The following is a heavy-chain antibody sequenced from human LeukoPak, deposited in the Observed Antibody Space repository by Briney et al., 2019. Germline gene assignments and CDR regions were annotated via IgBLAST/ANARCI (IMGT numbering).Heavy chain of an antibody. CDR3: ATNRGRQLLWFGELLSY. D-gene: IGHD3-10*01. J-gene: IGHJ4*02. V-gene: IGHV1-24*01. CDR2: FDPEDGET. Sequence: HWASVKVSCKVSGYTLTELSMHWVRQAPGKGLEGMGGFDPEDGETIYAQKFQGRVTMTEDTSTDTAYMELSSLRSEDTAVYYCATNRGRQLLWFGELLSYWGQGTLVTVSS. CDR1: GYTLTELS.